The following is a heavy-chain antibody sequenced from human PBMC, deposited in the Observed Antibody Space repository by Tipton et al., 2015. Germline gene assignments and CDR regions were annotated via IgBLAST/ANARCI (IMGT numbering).Heavy chain of an antibody. Sequence: QSGAEVKKPGASVKVSCKASGYTFASYDINWVRQSTGQGLEWMGWISPYNGNTNYAQKLQGRVTMTTDTSTSTAYMELRSLRSDDTAVYYCARDLEMVATFGYFDFWGQGTLVTVSS. CDR1: GYTFASYD. D-gene: IGHD5-12*01. J-gene: IGHJ4*02. CDR2: ISPYNGNT. CDR3: ARDLEMVATFGYFDF. V-gene: IGHV1-18*01.